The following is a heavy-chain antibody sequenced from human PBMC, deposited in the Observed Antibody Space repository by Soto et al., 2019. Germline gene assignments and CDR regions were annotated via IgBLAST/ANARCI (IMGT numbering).Heavy chain of an antibody. CDR2: ISCGGSNT. Sequence: GGSLRLSCAAYGFTFTGYGMHWVRQAPGKGLEWVALISCGGSNTYYADSVKGRFTISRDNSKNTLYLQMNNLRAEDTAVYYCAKFSGGGSRAPYDYWGQGTLVTVSS. D-gene: IGHD2-15*01. CDR1: GFTFTGYG. CDR3: AKFSGGGSRAPYDY. V-gene: IGHV3-30*18. J-gene: IGHJ4*02.